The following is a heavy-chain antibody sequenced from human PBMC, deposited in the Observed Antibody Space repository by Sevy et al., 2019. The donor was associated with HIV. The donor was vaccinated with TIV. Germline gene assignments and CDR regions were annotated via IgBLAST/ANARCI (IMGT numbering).Heavy chain of an antibody. CDR2: LFYSGGT. CDR1: GGSISSSSYY. D-gene: IGHD3-22*01. V-gene: IGHV4-39*01. CDR3: ATGTYYHDSSGFFYYYYGMDV. Sequence: SETLSLTCTVSGGSISSSSYYWGWIRQPPGKGLEWIGSLFYSGGTYYNPSLKGRVSISVHTSKNQFSLKLSSVTAADTAVYYCATGTYYHDSSGFFYYYYGMDVWGQGTTVTVSS. J-gene: IGHJ6*02.